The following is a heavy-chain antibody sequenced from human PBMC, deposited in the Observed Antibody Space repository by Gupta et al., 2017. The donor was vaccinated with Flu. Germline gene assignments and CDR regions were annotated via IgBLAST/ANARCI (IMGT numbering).Heavy chain of an antibody. CDR3: ARDVTGPHDS. Sequence: QVQLQESGPGLVKPSETLSLPCTVSGGSINGYFWSWIRQSPAGGLEWIGYIYSSGSTNYNPSLKSRVTMSVDTSKNQVSLRLKSVTSADTAVYYCARDVTGPHDSRGQGTLVTVSS. J-gene: IGHJ4*02. CDR1: GGSINGYF. CDR2: IYSSGST. V-gene: IGHV4-59*01. D-gene: IGHD2-21*02.